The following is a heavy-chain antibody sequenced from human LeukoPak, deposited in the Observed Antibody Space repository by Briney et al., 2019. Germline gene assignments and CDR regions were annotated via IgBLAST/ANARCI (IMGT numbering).Heavy chain of an antibody. CDR2: IYYSGST. CDR3: ARRQDSGSYYVGFDY. D-gene: IGHD1-26*01. J-gene: IGHJ4*02. Sequence: PSETLSLTCTVSGGSISSYYWSWIRQPPGKGREWIGYIYYSGSTNYNPSLKSRVTISVDTSKNQFSLKLSSVTAADTAVYYCARRQDSGSYYVGFDYWGQGTLVTVSS. CDR1: GGSISSYY. V-gene: IGHV4-59*08.